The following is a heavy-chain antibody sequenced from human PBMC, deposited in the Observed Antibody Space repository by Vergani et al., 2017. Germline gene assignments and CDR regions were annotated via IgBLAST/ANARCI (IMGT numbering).Heavy chain of an antibody. CDR2: IIPILGTA. CDR1: GGTFSTYA. CDR3: ARSGKSITIFGVVTLSFDY. Sequence: QVQLVQSGAEVKKPGSSVKVSCKASGGTFSTYAISWVRQAPGQGLEWMGGIIPILGTANYAQNFQGRVTITADESTSTAYMELSSLRSEDTAVYYCARSGKSITIFGVVTLSFDYWGQGNLVTVSS. D-gene: IGHD3-3*01. J-gene: IGHJ4*02. V-gene: IGHV1-69*01.